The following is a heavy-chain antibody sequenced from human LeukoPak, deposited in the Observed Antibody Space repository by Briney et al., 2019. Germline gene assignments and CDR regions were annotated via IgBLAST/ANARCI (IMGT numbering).Heavy chain of an antibody. Sequence: SETLSLTCIVSGDSISSYYWSWIRQPAGKGLEWIGRFYTSESSNYNPSLKSRVTMSVDTSKNRFSLKLSSVTAADTAVYYCARDRAYWFDPWGQGTLVTVSS. CDR2: FYTSESS. J-gene: IGHJ5*02. V-gene: IGHV4-4*07. CDR3: ARDRAYWFDP. CDR1: GDSISSYY.